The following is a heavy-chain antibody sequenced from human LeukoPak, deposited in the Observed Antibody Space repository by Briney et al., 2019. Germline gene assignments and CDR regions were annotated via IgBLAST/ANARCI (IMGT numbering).Heavy chain of an antibody. Sequence: ASVKVSCKASGYTFTSYDINWVRQATGQGLEWMGWMNPNSGNTGYAQKFQGRVTITRNTSISTAYMELSSLRSEDTAVYYCAKVLGAGRWLQFGYDAFDIWGQGTMVTVSS. CDR1: GYTFTSYD. D-gene: IGHD5-24*01. J-gene: IGHJ3*02. CDR2: MNPNSGNT. V-gene: IGHV1-8*03. CDR3: AKVLGAGRWLQFGYDAFDI.